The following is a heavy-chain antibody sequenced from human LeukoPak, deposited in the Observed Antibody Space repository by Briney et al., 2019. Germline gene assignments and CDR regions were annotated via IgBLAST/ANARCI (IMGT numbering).Heavy chain of an antibody. CDR3: AKDTAIQFLEPAF. Sequence: GGSLRLSCAASGFTFNTHGMHWVRQAPGKGLECVAAIWSDGSVKHYSDAVKGRFTISRDNSLNTLYVQMNSVRVEDTAMYYCAKDTAIQFLEPAFWGQGTLVTVSS. CDR2: IWSDGSVK. J-gene: IGHJ4*02. CDR1: GFTFNTHG. V-gene: IGHV3-33*06. D-gene: IGHD3-3*01.